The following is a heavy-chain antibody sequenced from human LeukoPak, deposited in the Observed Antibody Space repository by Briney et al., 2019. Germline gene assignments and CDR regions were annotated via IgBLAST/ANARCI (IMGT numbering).Heavy chain of an antibody. CDR3: ARVGYYYDSSGYSYYFDY. J-gene: IGHJ4*02. D-gene: IGHD3-22*01. CDR2: IYYSGST. CDR1: GGSISSGGYY. Sequence: SQTLSLTCTVSGGSISSGGYYWSWISQHPGKGLEWIGYIYYSGSTYYNPSLKSRVTISVDTSKNQFSLKLSSVTAADTAVYYCARVGYYYDSSGYSYYFDYWGQGTLVTVSS. V-gene: IGHV4-31*03.